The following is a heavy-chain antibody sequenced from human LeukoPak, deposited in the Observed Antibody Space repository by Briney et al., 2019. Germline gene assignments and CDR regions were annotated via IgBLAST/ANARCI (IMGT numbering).Heavy chain of an antibody. CDR2: ISYDGGSK. J-gene: IGHJ3*02. Sequence: GGSLRLSCAASGFTFSNYVIHWVRQAPGKGLEWVALISYDGGSKYYADSVKGRFTISGDNSRYTLYLQMNSLRAEDTAVYYCAKGPLGREDTFDIWGQGTMVTVSS. CDR3: AKGPLGREDTFDI. CDR1: GFTFSNYV. D-gene: IGHD2-15*01. V-gene: IGHV3-30*18.